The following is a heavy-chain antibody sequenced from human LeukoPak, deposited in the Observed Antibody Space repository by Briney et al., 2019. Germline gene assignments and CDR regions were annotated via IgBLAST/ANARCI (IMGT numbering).Heavy chain of an antibody. CDR1: GFSFSHYA. J-gene: IGHJ4*02. CDR2: MSYDGSNK. V-gene: IGHV3-30*04. D-gene: IGHD4-17*01. Sequence: GRSLRLSCAASGFSFSHYAMHWVRQAPGKGLEWVALMSYDGSNKFYADSVKGRFTISRDNAKNSLFLQMNSLRVEDTAVYYCARDSPLDYGVPGEASSDYWGQGTLVTVSS. CDR3: ARDSPLDYGVPGEASSDY.